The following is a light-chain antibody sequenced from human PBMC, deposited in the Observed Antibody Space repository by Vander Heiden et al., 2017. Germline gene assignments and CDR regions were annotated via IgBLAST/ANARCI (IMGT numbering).Light chain of an antibody. J-gene: IGKJ4*01. CDR1: QSVSSSY. CDR3: QQYGSSPLT. V-gene: IGKV3-20*01. CDR2: SAC. Sequence: EIVLTQSPGTLSLSTRERSTHSCRASQSVSSSYLAWYQQKPGQAPRLLIYSACRRATGIPDRFSGSGSGTDFTLTISRLEPEDFAVYYCQQYGSSPLTFGGGTKVEIK.